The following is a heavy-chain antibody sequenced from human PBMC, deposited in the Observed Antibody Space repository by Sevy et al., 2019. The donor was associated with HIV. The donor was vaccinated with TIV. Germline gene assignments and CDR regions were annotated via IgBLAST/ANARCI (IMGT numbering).Heavy chain of an antibody. CDR2: IYYSGST. J-gene: IGHJ4*02. D-gene: IGHD3-22*01. CDR1: GGSISSSSYY. V-gene: IGHV4-39*01. Sequence: SETLSLTCTVSGGSISSSSYYWGWIRQPPGKGLEWIGSIYYSGSTYYNPSLKSRVTISVATSKNQFSLKLSSVTAADTAVYYCARFQRSSGYFDYWGQGTLVTVSS. CDR3: ARFQRSSGYFDY.